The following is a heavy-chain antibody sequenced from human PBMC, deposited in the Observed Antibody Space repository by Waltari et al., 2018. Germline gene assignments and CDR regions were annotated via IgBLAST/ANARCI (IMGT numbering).Heavy chain of an antibody. CDR3: ARGKYQNDY. CDR1: GGSISSCSYY. V-gene: IGHV4-61*02. Sequence: QVQLQESGPGLVKPSQTLSLTCTVSGGSISSCSYYWGWIRQPAGKGLKWIGRIENSGSTNYNPSRKSRVTISVDTSKKQFSLKLSSVTAADTAVYYCARGKYQNDYWGQGTLVTVSS. J-gene: IGHJ4*02. CDR2: IENSGST. D-gene: IGHD2-2*01.